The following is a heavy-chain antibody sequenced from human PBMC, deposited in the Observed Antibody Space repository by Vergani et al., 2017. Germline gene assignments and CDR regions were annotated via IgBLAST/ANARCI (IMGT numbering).Heavy chain of an antibody. CDR3: ARVLGPYCSSTSCYGAFDI. V-gene: IGHV1-2*02. J-gene: IGHJ3*02. Sequence: QVQLVQSGAEVKKPGASVKVSCKASGYTFTGYYMHWVRPAPGQGLEWMGWINPNSGGTNYAQKFQGRVTMTRDTSISTAYMELSRLRSDDTAVYYCARVLGPYCSSTSCYGAFDIWGQGTMVTVSS. CDR2: INPNSGGT. CDR1: GYTFTGYY. D-gene: IGHD2-2*01.